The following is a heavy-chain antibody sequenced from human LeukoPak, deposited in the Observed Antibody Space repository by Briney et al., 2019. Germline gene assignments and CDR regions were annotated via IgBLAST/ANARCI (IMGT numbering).Heavy chain of an antibody. V-gene: IGHV4-30-2*01. Sequence: SQTLSLTCTVSGGSISSGGYYWSWIRQPPGKGLEWIGYIYHSGSTYYNPSLKSRVTISVDTSKNQFSLKLSSVTAADTAVYYCARARRRAYFQHWGQGTLVTVSS. CDR1: GGSISSGGYY. CDR2: IYHSGST. CDR3: ARARRRAYFQH. J-gene: IGHJ1*01.